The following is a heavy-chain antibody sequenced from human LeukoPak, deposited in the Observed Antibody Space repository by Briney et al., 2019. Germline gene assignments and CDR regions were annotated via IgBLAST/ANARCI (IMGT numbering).Heavy chain of an antibody. D-gene: IGHD6-13*01. V-gene: IGHV4-34*01. Sequence: SETLSLTCAVYGGSFSGYYWGWIRQPPGKGLEWIGSIHYSGSTYYNPSLKSRVTISVDTSKNQFSLKVSSVTAADTAVYYCARHPVAAAEVDSWGQGTLVTVSS. CDR2: IHYSGST. CDR1: GGSFSGYY. J-gene: IGHJ4*02. CDR3: ARHPVAAAEVDS.